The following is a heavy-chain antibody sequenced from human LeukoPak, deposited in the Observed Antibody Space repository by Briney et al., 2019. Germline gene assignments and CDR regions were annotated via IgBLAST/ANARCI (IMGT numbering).Heavy chain of an antibody. V-gene: IGHV4-34*01. CDR3: ARGYSSSWLYYYYYMDV. CDR2: INHSGST. D-gene: IGHD6-13*01. Sequence: PSETLSLTCAVYGGSFSGYYWSWIRQPPGKGLEWIGEINHSGSTNYNPSLKSRVTISVDTSKNQFSLKLSSVTAADTAVYYCARGYSSSWLYYYYYMDVWGKGTTVTVSS. J-gene: IGHJ6*03. CDR1: GGSFSGYY.